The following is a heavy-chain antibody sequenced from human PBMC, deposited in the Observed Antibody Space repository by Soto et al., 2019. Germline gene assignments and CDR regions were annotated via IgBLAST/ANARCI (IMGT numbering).Heavy chain of an antibody. CDR1: GGSVSSGSYY. CDR3: AREVGITGTKAGFDP. J-gene: IGHJ5*02. Sequence: SETLSLTCTVSGGSVSSGSYYWSGIRQPPGKGLEWIGYIYYSGSTNYNPSLKSRVTISVDTSKNQFSLKLSSVTAADTAVYYCAREVGITGTKAGFDPWGQGTLVTVS. D-gene: IGHD1-7*01. V-gene: IGHV4-61*01. CDR2: IYYSGST.